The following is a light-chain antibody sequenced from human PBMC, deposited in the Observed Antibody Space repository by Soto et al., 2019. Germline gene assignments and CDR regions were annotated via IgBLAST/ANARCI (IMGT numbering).Light chain of an antibody. CDR1: NIGSKS. CDR2: YDR. J-gene: IGLJ2*01. Sequence: SYELTQPPSVSVAPGKTASITCGGNNIGSKSVFGYQQKPSQAPVPLIYYDRDRTSGIPERLSGSHSGNTATLTVSRVEAGDEADYYCQVWDSSSDPVVFGGGTKLTVL. CDR3: QVWDSSSDPVV. V-gene: IGLV3-21*04.